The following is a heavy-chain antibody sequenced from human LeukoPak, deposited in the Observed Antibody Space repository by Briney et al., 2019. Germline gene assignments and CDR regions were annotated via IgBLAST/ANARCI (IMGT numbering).Heavy chain of an antibody. D-gene: IGHD4-23*01. V-gene: IGHV4-34*01. CDR3: ARGNYRRGGPVRRYNWFDP. J-gene: IGHJ5*02. CDR2: INHSGST. Sequence: SETLSLTCAVYGGSFSGYYWSWIRQPPGKGLEWIGEINHSGSTNYNPSLKSRVTISVDTSKNQFSLKLSSVTAADTAVYYCARGNYRRGGPVRRYNWFDPWGQGTLVTVSS. CDR1: GGSFSGYY.